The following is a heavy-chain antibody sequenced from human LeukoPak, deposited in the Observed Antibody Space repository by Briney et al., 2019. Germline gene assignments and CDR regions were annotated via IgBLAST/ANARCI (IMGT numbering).Heavy chain of an antibody. CDR1: GFTFSDYY. CDR2: IWSDGTNK. D-gene: IGHD4-11*01. Sequence: GGSLRLSCAASGFTFSDYYMSWIRQAPGKGLEWVSVIWSDGTNKYYAASVKGRFTISRDDFDKTVYLQMSSLRPDDTGVYYCARDAQRGFDYSNSLQYWGQGTPVTVST. CDR3: ARDAQRGFDYSNSLQY. J-gene: IGHJ4*02. V-gene: IGHV3-33*08.